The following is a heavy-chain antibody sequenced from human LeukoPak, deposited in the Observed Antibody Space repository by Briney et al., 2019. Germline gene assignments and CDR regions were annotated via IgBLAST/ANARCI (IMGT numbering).Heavy chain of an antibody. Sequence: SVKVSCKASGGTFSSYAISWVRQAPGQGLEWMGGIIPIFGTANYAQKFQGRVTITADESTSTAYMELSSLRSEDTAVYCCARAREEGGYDYHYYYYMDVWGKGTTVTISS. J-gene: IGHJ6*03. CDR3: ARAREEGGYDYHYYYYMDV. V-gene: IGHV1-69*13. D-gene: IGHD5-12*01. CDR2: IIPIFGTA. CDR1: GGTFSSYA.